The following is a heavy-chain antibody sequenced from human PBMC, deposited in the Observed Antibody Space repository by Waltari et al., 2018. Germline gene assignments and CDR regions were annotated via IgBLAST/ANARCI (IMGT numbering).Heavy chain of an antibody. CDR2: INPSGGST. CDR3: ASTPADGLRIRYYYGMDV. CDR1: GYTLTELS. D-gene: IGHD3-16*01. J-gene: IGHJ6*02. V-gene: IGHV1-46*01. Sequence: QVQLVQSGAEVKKPGASVKVSCKVSGYTLTELSMHWVRQAPGQGLEWMGIINPSGGSTSYAQKFQGRVTMTRDTSTSTVYMELSSLRSEDTAVYYCASTPADGLRIRYYYGMDVWGQGTTVTVSS.